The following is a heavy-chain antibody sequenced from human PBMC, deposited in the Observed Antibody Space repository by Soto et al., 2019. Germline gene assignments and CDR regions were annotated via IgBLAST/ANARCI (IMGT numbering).Heavy chain of an antibody. CDR2: IIADGGRA. D-gene: IGHD6-19*01. CDR1: GFTFSGHA. J-gene: IGHJ4*02. V-gene: IGHV3-23*01. Sequence: GGSLRLSCAASGFTFSGHAMGWVRQAPGKGLEWVSAIIADGGRAYYAESVKGRFTMSRDNSKNTLPLQMNTLRAEDTAVYYCAKDKMEQWLVGGYFDNWGPGTQVTVSS. CDR3: AKDKMEQWLVGGYFDN.